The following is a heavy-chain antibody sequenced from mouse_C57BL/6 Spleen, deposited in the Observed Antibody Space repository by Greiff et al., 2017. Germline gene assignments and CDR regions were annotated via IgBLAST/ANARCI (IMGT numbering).Heavy chain of an antibody. CDR2: IHPNSGST. J-gene: IGHJ3*01. V-gene: IGHV1-64*01. D-gene: IGHD2-1*01. Sequence: QVQLQQPGAELVKPGASVKLSCKASGYTFTSYWMHWVKQRPGQGLEWIGMIHPNSGSTNYNEKFKSKATLTVDKSSSTAYMQLSSLTSEDSAVYCCARADGNPWFAYWGQGTLVTVSA. CDR1: GYTFTSYW. CDR3: ARADGNPWFAY.